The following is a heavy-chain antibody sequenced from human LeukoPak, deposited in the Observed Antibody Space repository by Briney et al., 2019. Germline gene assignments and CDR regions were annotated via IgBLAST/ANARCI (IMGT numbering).Heavy chain of an antibody. V-gene: IGHV3-64D*06. CDR2: ITSNGGSA. D-gene: IGHD6-13*01. CDR3: VRGGYSSNWPHDY. CDR1: GFTFSSFS. Sequence: PGGSLRLSCSASGFTFSSFSMHWVRQAPGQGLEYVSTITSNGGSAYYADSVKGRFTISRDNSRNTVFLQMSSLRAEDTAVFYCVRGGYSSNWPHDYWGQGTLVTVSS. J-gene: IGHJ4*02.